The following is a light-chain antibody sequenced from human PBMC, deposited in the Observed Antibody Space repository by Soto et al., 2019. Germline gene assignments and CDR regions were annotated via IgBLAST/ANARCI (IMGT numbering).Light chain of an antibody. Sequence: QSVLTQPASVSGSPGQSITISCTGTSGDIGSYNHVSWYQQHPGKAPKLIIYEVTDRPPGVSNRFSGSKSGNTASLTISGLQAEDEAEYYCSSYTNINTRACVFGTGTKVTVL. J-gene: IGLJ1*01. V-gene: IGLV2-14*01. CDR3: SSYTNINTRACV. CDR2: EVT. CDR1: SGDIGSYNH.